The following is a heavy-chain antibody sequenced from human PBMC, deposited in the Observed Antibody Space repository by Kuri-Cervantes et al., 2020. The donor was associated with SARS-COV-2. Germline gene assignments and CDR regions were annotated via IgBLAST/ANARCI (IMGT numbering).Heavy chain of an antibody. CDR3: ARDSVVVPAASYYYYGMDV. CDR1: GFTFSSYA. Sequence: GESLKISCAASGFTFSSYAMHWVRQAPGKGLEYVSAISSNGGSTYYANSVKGRFTISRDNSKNTLYLQMGSLRAEDMAVYYCARDSVVVPAASYYYYGMDVWGQGTTVTVSS. CDR2: ISSNGGST. D-gene: IGHD2-2*01. J-gene: IGHJ6*02. V-gene: IGHV3-64*01.